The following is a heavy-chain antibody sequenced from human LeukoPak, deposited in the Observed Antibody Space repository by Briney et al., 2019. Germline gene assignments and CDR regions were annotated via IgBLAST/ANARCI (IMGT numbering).Heavy chain of an antibody. V-gene: IGHV3-43*02. D-gene: IGHD3-10*02. CDR1: GFTFDNHA. Sequence: PGGSLRLSCAASGFTFDNHAMHWVRQGPGKGLEWVGIISGDSETTHYADSVKGRFAISRDNSKNTLFLQLHNLRVEDTALYYCARDLHYYVAMDVWGQGTTVTVSS. CDR2: ISGDSETT. J-gene: IGHJ6*02. CDR3: ARDLHYYVAMDV.